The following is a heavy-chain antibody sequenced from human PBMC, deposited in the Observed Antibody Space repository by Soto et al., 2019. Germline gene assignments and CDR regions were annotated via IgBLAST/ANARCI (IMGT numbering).Heavy chain of an antibody. Sequence: ASVKVSCKASGYTFTGYYMHWVRQAPGQGLEWMGWINPNSGGTNYAQKFQGRVTMTRDASISTAYMELSRLRSDDTAVYYCARAGLQYYYYGMDVWGQGTTVTVSS. J-gene: IGHJ6*02. CDR2: INPNSGGT. CDR3: ARAGLQYYYYGMDV. D-gene: IGHD1-1*01. CDR1: GYTFTGYY. V-gene: IGHV1-2*02.